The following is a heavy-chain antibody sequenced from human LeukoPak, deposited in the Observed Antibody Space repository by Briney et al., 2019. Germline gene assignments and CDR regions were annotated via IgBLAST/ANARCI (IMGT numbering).Heavy chain of an antibody. Sequence: GGSLRLSCAASGFTFDDYAMHWVRRAPGKGLDCDSGITWDSATIDYADSVKGRFTISRDNAKNSLYLQLNNLRTEDTAFYYCSKDIYGDYGPFDSWCQATLVTVSS. CDR2: ITWDSATI. CDR3: SKDIYGDYGPFDS. D-gene: IGHD4-17*01. J-gene: IGHJ4*02. CDR1: GFTFDDYA. V-gene: IGHV3-9*01.